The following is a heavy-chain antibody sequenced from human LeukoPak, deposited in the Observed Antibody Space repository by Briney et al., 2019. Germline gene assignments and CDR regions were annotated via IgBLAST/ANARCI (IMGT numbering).Heavy chain of an antibody. CDR1: GGSISSGDYY. J-gene: IGHJ6*02. V-gene: IGHV4-30-4*01. D-gene: IGHD5-12*01. CDR2: IYYSGST. Sequence: SETLSLTCTVSGGSISSGDYYWSWIRQPPGKGLEWIGYIYYSGSTYYNPSLKSRVTISVDTSKNQFSLKLSSVTAADTAVYYCARDSPIVATINDYYYGMDVWGRGTTVTVSS. CDR3: ARDSPIVATINDYYYGMDV.